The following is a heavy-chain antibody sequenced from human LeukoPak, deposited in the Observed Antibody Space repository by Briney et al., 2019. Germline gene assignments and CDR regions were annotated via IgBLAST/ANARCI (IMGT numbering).Heavy chain of an antibody. CDR1: GFTFSDYY. V-gene: IGHV3-11*04. CDR3: ARTIAARVYYFDY. J-gene: IGHJ4*02. CDR2: ISSSGSTI. D-gene: IGHD6-6*01. Sequence: GGSLRLSCAASGFTFSDYYMSRLRQAPGKGLEWVSYISSSGSTIYYADSVKGRFTISRDNAKNSLYLQMNSLRAEDTAVYYCARTIAARVYYFDYWGQGTLVTVSS.